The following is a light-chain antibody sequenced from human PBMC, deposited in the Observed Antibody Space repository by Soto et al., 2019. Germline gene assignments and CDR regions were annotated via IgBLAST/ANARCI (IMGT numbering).Light chain of an antibody. J-gene: IGLJ2*01. V-gene: IGLV1-40*01. CDR3: CSYAGSRTLV. CDR1: SSNIGAGYD. Sequence: QSVLTQPPSVSGAPGQRVTISCTGSSSNIGAGYDVHWYQQLPGTAPKLLIYGNSNRPSGVPDRFSGSKSGTSASLAITGLQAEDEADYYCCSYAGSRTLVFGGGTKVTVL. CDR2: GNS.